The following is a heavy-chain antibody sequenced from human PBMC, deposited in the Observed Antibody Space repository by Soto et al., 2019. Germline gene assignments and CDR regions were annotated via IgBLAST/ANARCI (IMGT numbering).Heavy chain of an antibody. CDR3: AKDLWGSWTVDY. V-gene: IGHV1-46*02. CDR1: GFTFQNYH. J-gene: IGHJ4*02. D-gene: IGHD3-16*01. CDR2: IHPSGDTT. Sequence: QVQLVQSGAEVKEPGASVKVSCKASGFTFQNYHMHWVRQAPGQGLEWMGIIHPSGDTTTYAQNFQGRLAMTRDTSTSTAYMELSSLTSEDTAVYYCAKDLWGSWTVDYWGQGTLITFSS.